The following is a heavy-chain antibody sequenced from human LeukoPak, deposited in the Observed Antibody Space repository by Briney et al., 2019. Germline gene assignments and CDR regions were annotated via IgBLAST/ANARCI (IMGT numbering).Heavy chain of an antibody. CDR3: TTVVAVVVVAATPFDY. CDR2: IKSKTDGGTT. CDR1: GFTFSNAW. V-gene: IGHV3-15*01. Sequence: PGGSLRLSCAASGFTFSNAWMSWVRQAPGKWLEWVGRIKSKTDGGTTDYAAPGKGRFTISRDDSKNTLYLQMNSLKTEDTAVYYCTTVVAVVVVAATPFDYWGQGTLVTVSS. D-gene: IGHD2-15*01. J-gene: IGHJ4*02.